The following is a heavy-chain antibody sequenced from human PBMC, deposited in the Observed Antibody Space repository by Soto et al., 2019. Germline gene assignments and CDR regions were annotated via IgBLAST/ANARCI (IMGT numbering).Heavy chain of an antibody. D-gene: IGHD3-10*01. CDR1: GFTFSTYG. J-gene: IGHJ4*02. CDR3: AKKVNSSPGSQYFDY. Sequence: GGSLRLSCAASGFTFSTYGMHWVRQAPDKGLEWVAVISYDGSNNYYADSVKGRFTVSRDNSKNTLYLRMNSLRAEDTAIYYCAKKVNSSPGSQYFDYWGQGTLVTVSS. V-gene: IGHV3-30*18. CDR2: ISYDGSNN.